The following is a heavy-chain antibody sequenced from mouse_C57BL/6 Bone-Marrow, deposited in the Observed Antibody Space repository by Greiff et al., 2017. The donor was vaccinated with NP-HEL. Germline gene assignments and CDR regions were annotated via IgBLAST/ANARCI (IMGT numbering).Heavy chain of an antibody. CDR3: ARGNYDYDWDAMDY. Sequence: VHLVESGPELVKPGASVKLSCKASGYTFTSYDINWVKQRPGQGLEWIGWIYPRDGSTKYNEKFKGKATLTVDTSSSTAYMELHSLTSEDSAVYFCARGNYDYDWDAMDYWGQGTSVTVSS. D-gene: IGHD2-4*01. CDR1: GYTFTSYD. CDR2: IYPRDGST. V-gene: IGHV1-85*01. J-gene: IGHJ4*01.